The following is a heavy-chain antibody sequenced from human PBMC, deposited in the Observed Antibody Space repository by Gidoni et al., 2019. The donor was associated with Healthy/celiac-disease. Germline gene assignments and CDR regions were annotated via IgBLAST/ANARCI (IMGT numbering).Heavy chain of an antibody. CDR2: ISWNSGSI. CDR1: GFTFDDYA. CDR3: AKDLGYSGYDSRFDY. V-gene: IGHV3-9*01. J-gene: IGHJ4*02. D-gene: IGHD5-12*01. Sequence: EVQLVESGGDLVQPGRSLRLSCAASGFTFDDYAMHWVRQAPGKGLEWVSGISWNSGSIGYADSVKGRFTISRDNAKNSLYLQMNSLRAEDTALYYCAKDLGYSGYDSRFDYWGQGTLVTVSS.